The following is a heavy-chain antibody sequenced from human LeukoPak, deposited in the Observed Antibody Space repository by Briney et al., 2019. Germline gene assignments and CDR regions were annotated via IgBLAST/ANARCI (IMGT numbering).Heavy chain of an antibody. CDR1: GYTFTSYY. J-gene: IGHJ4*02. CDR2: INPSGGST. CDR3: ARDQGHGGNSWDY. V-gene: IGHV1-46*01. D-gene: IGHD4-23*01. Sequence: ASVKVSCKASGYTFTSYYMHWVRQAPGQGLEWMGIINPSGGSTSYAQKFQGRVTMTRDTSITTAYMELSRLSSDDTAVYYCARDQGHGGNSWDYWGQGTLVTVSS.